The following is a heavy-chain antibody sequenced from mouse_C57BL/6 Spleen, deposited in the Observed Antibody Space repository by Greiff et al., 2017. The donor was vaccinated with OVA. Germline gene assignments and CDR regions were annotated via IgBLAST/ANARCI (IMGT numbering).Heavy chain of an antibody. D-gene: IGHD2-4*01. CDR3: AREDYDGFDY. CDR1: GYTFTSYW. J-gene: IGHJ2*01. V-gene: IGHV1-72*01. CDR2: IYPNSGGT. Sequence: QVQLQQPGAELVKPGASVKLSCKASGYTFTSYWMHWVKQRPGRGLEWIGRIYPNSGGTKYNEKFKSKATLTVDKPSSTAYMQLSSLTSEDSAVYYCAREDYDGFDYWGQGTTLTVSS.